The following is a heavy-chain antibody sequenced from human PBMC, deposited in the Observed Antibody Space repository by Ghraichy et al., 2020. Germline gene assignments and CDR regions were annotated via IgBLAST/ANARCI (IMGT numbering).Heavy chain of an antibody. V-gene: IGHV4-34*01. J-gene: IGHJ4*02. D-gene: IGHD3-9*01. CDR2: VNHSGAT. CDR3: ARGLRVNEEAAYYFAFGY. CDR1: GGSFSDYY. Sequence: SETLSLTCAVNGGSFSDYYWSWLRQPPGKGLEWIGEVNHSGATNNSPSLKSRVSISFDASKNEFSLKLRSVTAADTAVYYCARGLRVNEEAAYYFAFGYWGQGTVVTVSS.